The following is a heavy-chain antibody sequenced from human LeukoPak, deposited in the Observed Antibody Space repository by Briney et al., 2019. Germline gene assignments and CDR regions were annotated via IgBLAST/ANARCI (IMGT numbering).Heavy chain of an antibody. V-gene: IGHV4-59*01. Sequence: PSETLSLTCTVSGGSISSYYWSWIRQPPGKGLGWIGYIYYSGSTNYNPSLKSRVTISVDTSKNQFSLKLSSVTAADTAVYYCARGEDGYNYHYFDYWGQGTLVTVSS. D-gene: IGHD5-24*01. CDR1: GGSISSYY. CDR3: ARGEDGYNYHYFDY. CDR2: IYYSGST. J-gene: IGHJ4*02.